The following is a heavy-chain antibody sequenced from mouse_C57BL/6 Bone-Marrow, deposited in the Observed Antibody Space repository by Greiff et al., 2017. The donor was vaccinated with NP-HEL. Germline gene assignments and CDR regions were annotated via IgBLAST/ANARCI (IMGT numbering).Heavy chain of an antibody. Sequence: VQLKESVAELVRPGASVKLSCTASGFNIKNTYMHWVKQRPEQGLEWIGRIDPANGNTKYAPKFQGKATITADTSSNTAYLQLSSLTSEDTAIYYCAPHYYGSPAWFAYWGQGTLVTVSA. CDR2: IDPANGNT. D-gene: IGHD1-1*01. CDR3: APHYYGSPAWFAY. V-gene: IGHV14-3*01. J-gene: IGHJ3*01. CDR1: GFNIKNTY.